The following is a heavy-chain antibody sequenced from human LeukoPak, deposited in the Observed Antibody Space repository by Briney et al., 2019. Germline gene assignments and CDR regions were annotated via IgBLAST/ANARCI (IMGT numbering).Heavy chain of an antibody. CDR3: TSNCGGDCSYPDY. CDR1: GFTFSSYS. Sequence: GRSLRLSCAASGFTFSSYSMNWVRQAPGKGLEWVAVISYDGSNKYYADSVKGRFTISRDNSKNTLYLQMNSLRAEDTAVYYCTSNCGGDCSYPDYWGQGTLVTVSS. CDR2: ISYDGSNK. V-gene: IGHV3-30*03. J-gene: IGHJ4*02. D-gene: IGHD2-21*02.